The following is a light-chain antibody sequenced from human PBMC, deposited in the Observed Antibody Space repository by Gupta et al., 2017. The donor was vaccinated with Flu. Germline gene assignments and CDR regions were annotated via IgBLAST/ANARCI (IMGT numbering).Light chain of an antibody. CDR2: GNT. V-gene: IGLV1-40*01. CDR3: QCNGNEHSRGV. Sequence: QSVLTQPPSVSGAPGQRVTISCTGSSSNIGAGYDVHWYQKFPGTAPKLLSEGNTNRPSGVTDRLAGYKAGTSDYRAIKGLQAEDEAEDDGQCNGNEHSRGVFGGGTRLTVL. CDR1: SSNIGAGYD. J-gene: IGLJ3*02.